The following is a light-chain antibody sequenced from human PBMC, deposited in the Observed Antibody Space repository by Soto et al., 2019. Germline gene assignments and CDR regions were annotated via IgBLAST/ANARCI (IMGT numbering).Light chain of an antibody. Sequence: DIKMTQSPSTLFASVGDRVTFTCRASRSISSWLAWYQRKPGKAPKLLIYKASSLESGVQSRFSGSGSGTEFTLTISSLQPDDFATYYCQQYNSSPWTFGQGTKVEIK. J-gene: IGKJ1*01. CDR1: RSISSW. V-gene: IGKV1-5*03. CDR3: QQYNSSPWT. CDR2: KAS.